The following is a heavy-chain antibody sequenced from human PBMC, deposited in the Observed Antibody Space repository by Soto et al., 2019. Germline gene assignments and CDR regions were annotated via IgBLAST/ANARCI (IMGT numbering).Heavy chain of an antibody. D-gene: IGHD2-15*01. V-gene: IGHV3-7*01. CDR1: GFTFSSYW. Sequence: GGSLRLSCAASGFTFSSYWMSWVRQAPGKGLEWVAKIKQDGSEKYYVDSVKGRFTISRDNAKNSLYLQMNSLRAEDTAVYYCAREPHKVDCSGDSCFENARNNWFDPWGQGTLVTVSS. CDR2: IKQDGSEK. CDR3: AREPHKVDCSGDSCFENARNNWFDP. J-gene: IGHJ5*02.